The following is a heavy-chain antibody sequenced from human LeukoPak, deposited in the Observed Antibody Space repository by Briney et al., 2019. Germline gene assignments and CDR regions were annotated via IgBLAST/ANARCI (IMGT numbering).Heavy chain of an antibody. Sequence: SETLSLTCTVSGGSISSYYWSWIRQPPGKGLEWIGYIYYSGSTNYNPSLKSRVTMSVDPSKSQFSLKLSSVTAADTAVYYCARSRGETVVVPAGPTGYHYYYYMDVWGKGTTVTVSS. CDR2: IYYSGST. D-gene: IGHD2-2*01. CDR3: ARSRGETVVVPAGPTGYHYYYYMDV. V-gene: IGHV4-59*01. CDR1: GGSISSYY. J-gene: IGHJ6*03.